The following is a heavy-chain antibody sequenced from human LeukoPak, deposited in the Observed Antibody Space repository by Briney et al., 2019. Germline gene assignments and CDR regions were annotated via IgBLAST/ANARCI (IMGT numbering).Heavy chain of an antibody. J-gene: IGHJ6*03. V-gene: IGHV3-23*01. CDR3: AKAPLKMAYAPGANYYYMDV. D-gene: IGHD2-8*01. Sequence: GGSLRLSCAASGFTFSSYGMSWVRQAPGKGLEWVPAISGSGGSTYYADSVKGRFTISRDNSKNTLYLQMNSLRAEDTAVYYCAKAPLKMAYAPGANYYYMDVWGKGTTVTVSS. CDR1: GFTFSSYG. CDR2: ISGSGGST.